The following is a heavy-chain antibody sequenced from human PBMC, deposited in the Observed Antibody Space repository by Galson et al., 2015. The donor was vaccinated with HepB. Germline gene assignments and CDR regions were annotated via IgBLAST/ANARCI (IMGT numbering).Heavy chain of an antibody. Sequence: CAISGDSVSSNSAAWNWIRQSPSRGLEWLGRTSYRTKWYKDYAISVKSRISTNPDTSKHQLPLQLKSVTPEDTAVYFCARAPGREESGYDTDAFDLWGQGTMVTVSS. CDR3: ARAPGREESGYDTDAFDL. V-gene: IGHV6-1*01. CDR1: GDSVSSNSAA. CDR2: TSYRTKWYK. J-gene: IGHJ3*01. D-gene: IGHD5-12*01.